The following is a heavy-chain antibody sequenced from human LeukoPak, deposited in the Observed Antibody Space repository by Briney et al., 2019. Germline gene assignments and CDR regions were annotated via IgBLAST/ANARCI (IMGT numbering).Heavy chain of an antibody. CDR2: INQDGGEK. CDR1: GFTFNNYW. J-gene: IGHJ3*01. V-gene: IGHV3-7*01. Sequence: GGSLRLSCAASGFTFNNYWMNWVRQAPGKGLEWVANINQDGGEKNYVDSVKGRFTISRDNAKNSLFLQMSSLRAEDTAVYYCAFDLWGQGTVVTVSS. CDR3: AFDL.